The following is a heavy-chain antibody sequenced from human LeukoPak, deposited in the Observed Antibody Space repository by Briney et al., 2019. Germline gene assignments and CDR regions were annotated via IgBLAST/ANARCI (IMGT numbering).Heavy chain of an antibody. CDR1: GASISNYY. V-gene: IGHV4-59*08. Sequence: SETLSLTCTVSGASISNYYWSWIRQPPGKGLECIGYIYYSGSTNYNPSLKSRVTISVDKSKNQFSLRLSSVTAADTAVCYCARQREYCSGVSCYSDVFDIWGQGTMVTVSS. CDR2: IYYSGST. J-gene: IGHJ3*02. CDR3: ARQREYCSGVSCYSDVFDI. D-gene: IGHD2-15*01.